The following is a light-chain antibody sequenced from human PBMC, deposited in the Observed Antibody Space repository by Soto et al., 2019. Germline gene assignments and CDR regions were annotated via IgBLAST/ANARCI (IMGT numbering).Light chain of an antibody. CDR1: SSDVGFSNY. V-gene: IGLV2-14*03. Sequence: QSALTQPASVSGSPGQSITISCTGTSSDVGFSNYIFWYQQHPGKAPKLIISDVSNRPSGVSNRFSGSKSANTASLTISGLQAEDEADYYCSSFTSSDTDVFGSWTKLTVL. CDR2: DVS. J-gene: IGLJ1*01. CDR3: SSFTSSDTDV.